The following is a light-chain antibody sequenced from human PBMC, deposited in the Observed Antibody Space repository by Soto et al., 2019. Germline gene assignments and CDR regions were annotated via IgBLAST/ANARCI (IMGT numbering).Light chain of an antibody. Sequence: EIVMAQSPATLSVSPGERATLSCRASQSVSTKVAWNQQRPGQAPRLLIYGASTRATGIPDRFSGSGSGTEFTLTISSLQSEDSAVYYCQQYNAWPPITFGQGIKVEI. J-gene: IGKJ1*01. V-gene: IGKV3-15*01. CDR2: GAS. CDR3: QQYNAWPPIT. CDR1: QSVSTK.